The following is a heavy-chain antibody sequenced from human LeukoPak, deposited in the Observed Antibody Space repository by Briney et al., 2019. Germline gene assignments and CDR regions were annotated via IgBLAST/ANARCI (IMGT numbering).Heavy chain of an antibody. V-gene: IGHV4-39*01. CDR3: ARQYTDGSESYNFDH. D-gene: IGHD3-10*01. CDR2: IYYSGST. Sequence: SSETLSLTCTVSRGSISSSSYYWGWIRQPPGKGLEWIESIYYSGSTYYNPSLKSRVTISVDTSKNQFSLKLSSVTAEDTAVYYCARQYTDGSESYNFDHWGQGTLVTVPS. J-gene: IGHJ4*02. CDR1: RGSISSSSYY.